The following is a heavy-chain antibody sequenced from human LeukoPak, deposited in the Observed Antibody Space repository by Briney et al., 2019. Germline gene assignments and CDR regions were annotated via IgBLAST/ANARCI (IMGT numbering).Heavy chain of an antibody. D-gene: IGHD3-10*01. CDR1: GFTFSSYA. CDR2: ISYDGSNK. J-gene: IGHJ4*02. V-gene: IGHV3-30-3*01. Sequence: GRSLRLSCAASGFTFSSYAMHWVHQAPGKGLEWVAVISYDGSNKYYADSVKGRFTISRDNSKNTLYLQMNSLRAEDTAVYYCARHSSLLWFGELLYWGQGTLVTVSS. CDR3: ARHSSLLWFGELLY.